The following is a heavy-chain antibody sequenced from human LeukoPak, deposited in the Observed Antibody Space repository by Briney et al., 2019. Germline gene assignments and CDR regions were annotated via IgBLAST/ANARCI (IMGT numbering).Heavy chain of an antibody. D-gene: IGHD1-26*01. CDR2: MNPNSGNT. CDR1: GYTFTSYD. J-gene: IGHJ5*02. V-gene: IGHV1-8*01. CDR3: AGEINSYQGWFDP. Sequence: ASVKVSCKASGYTFTSYDMNWVRQATGQGLEWMGWMNPNSGNTGYAQKFQGRVTMTRNTSISTAYMELSSLRSEDTAVYYCAGEINSYQGWFDPWGQGTLVTVRS.